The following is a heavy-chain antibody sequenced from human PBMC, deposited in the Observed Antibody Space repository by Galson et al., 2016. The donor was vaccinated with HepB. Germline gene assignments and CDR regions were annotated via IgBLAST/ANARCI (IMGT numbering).Heavy chain of an antibody. D-gene: IGHD3-10*01. J-gene: IGHJ6*02. CDR2: ICDGGSA. V-gene: IGHV3-66*01. CDR3: ARDPPGVPDFALDV. CDR1: GFTVSSNC. Sequence: SPRLSCAASGFTVSSNCMSWVRQAPGKGLEWVSLICDGGSAYYTDSVKARFTISRDNSKNTLYLQMNNRRPEDTAVYFCARDPPGVPDFALDVWGQGTTVTVSS.